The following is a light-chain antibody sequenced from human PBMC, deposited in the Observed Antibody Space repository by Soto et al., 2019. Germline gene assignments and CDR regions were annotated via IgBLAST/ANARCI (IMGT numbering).Light chain of an antibody. CDR1: QRVSSSH. V-gene: IGKV3D-20*02. J-gene: IGKJ5*01. CDR3: HQRSNWPIT. CDR2: DAS. Sequence: EIVLTQSPGTLSLSPGERATLSCRASQRVSSSHLAWYQQKPGQAPRLLIYDASNRATGIPARFSGSGYGKDFTLTISSLEPEDFAVSYCHQRSNWPITFGQGTRREI.